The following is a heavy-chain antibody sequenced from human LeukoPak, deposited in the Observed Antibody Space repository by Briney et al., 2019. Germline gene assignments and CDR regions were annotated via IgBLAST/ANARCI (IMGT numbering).Heavy chain of an antibody. CDR2: IDKSGSGR. D-gene: IGHD3-10*01. Sequence: GGSLRLSCAASAFTFSTYWMHWVRQAPGKGLVWVSRIDKSGSGRDYADSVKGRFIISRDNAKNILYLEMNSLRDEDTAVYFCMRSPWGGFGDSWGQGTMVTVSS. J-gene: IGHJ4*02. V-gene: IGHV3-74*01. CDR3: MRSPWGGFGDS. CDR1: AFTFSTYW.